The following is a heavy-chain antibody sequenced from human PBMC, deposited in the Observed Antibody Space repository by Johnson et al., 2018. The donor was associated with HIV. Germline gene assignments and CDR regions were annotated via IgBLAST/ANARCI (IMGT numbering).Heavy chain of an antibody. J-gene: IGHJ3*02. CDR1: GFTFSSYA. V-gene: IGHV3-74*01. Sequence: VQLVESGGGVVQPGRSLRLSCAASGFTFSSYAMHWVSRINTDGSATTYADSVRSRFTISRDNAKNTLYLQMNSLRAEDTAVYYCARERYCSSTSCYFSRPPDAFDIWGQGTMVTVSS. CDR2: INTDGSAT. D-gene: IGHD2-2*01. CDR3: ARERYCSSTSCYFSRPPDAFDI.